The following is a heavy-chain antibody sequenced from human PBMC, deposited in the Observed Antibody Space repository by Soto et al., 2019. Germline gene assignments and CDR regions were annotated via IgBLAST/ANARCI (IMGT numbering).Heavy chain of an antibody. CDR3: ARDFWSGYSALDY. Sequence: SVKVSCKASGYTFTSYAMHWVRQAPGQRLELMGWINAGNGNTKYSQKFQGRVTITRDTSASTAYMELSSLRSEDTAVYYCARDFWSGYSALDYWGQGTVVTVSS. D-gene: IGHD3-3*01. J-gene: IGHJ4*02. V-gene: IGHV1-3*01. CDR1: GYTFTSYA. CDR2: INAGNGNT.